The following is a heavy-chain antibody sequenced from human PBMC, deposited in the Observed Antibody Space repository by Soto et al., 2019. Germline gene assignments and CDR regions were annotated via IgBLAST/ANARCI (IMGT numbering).Heavy chain of an antibody. CDR1: GFTFGSYA. V-gene: IGHV3-23*01. J-gene: IGHJ4*02. D-gene: IGHD1-20*01. Sequence: EVQLLESGGGLVQPGGSPRLSCAASGFTFGSYALSWVRQAPGKGLEWVSVISGGGDATYYPDSVKGRFTTSRDNSKNTVYLQMNSLRAEDTAVYYCAKKSLGSITLPALYYFDYWGQGTLVTVSS. CDR2: ISGGGDAT. CDR3: AKKSLGSITLPALYYFDY.